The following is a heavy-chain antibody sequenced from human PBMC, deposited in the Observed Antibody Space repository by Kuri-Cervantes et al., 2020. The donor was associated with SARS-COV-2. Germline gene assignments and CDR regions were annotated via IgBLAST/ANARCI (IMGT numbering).Heavy chain of an antibody. Sequence: LSLTCTVSGGSISSSSYYWGWIRRPPGKGLEWVSYISSSGSTIYYADSVKGRFTISRDNAKNSLYLQMNSLRAEDTAVYYCARYGWQYGMDVWGQGTTVTVSS. D-gene: IGHD2-8*02. J-gene: IGHJ6*02. CDR1: GGSISSSSYY. V-gene: IGHV3-11*04. CDR2: ISSSGSTI. CDR3: ARYGWQYGMDV.